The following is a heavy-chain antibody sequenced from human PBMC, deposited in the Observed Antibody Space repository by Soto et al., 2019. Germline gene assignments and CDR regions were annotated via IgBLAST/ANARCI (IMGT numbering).Heavy chain of an antibody. CDR3: ARESVETTYSYYGMDV. D-gene: IGHD5-18*01. CDR1: GFTFGDHG. J-gene: IGHJ6*02. Sequence: VQLVESGGGGVQPGRSLRLSCAASGFTFGDHGMHWVRQAPGKGLEWVAVISFDAKNKKYVDSVEGRFTISRDNPHNMLYLQIDSLSGDDTGVYYCARESVETTYSYYGMDVWGPGTTVTVSS. V-gene: IGHV3-30*03. CDR2: ISFDAKNK.